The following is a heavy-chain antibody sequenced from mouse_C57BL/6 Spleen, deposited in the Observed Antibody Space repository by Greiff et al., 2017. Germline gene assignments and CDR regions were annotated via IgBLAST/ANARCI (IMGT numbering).Heavy chain of an antibody. CDR2: IYPGSGST. V-gene: IGHV1-55*01. J-gene: IGHJ3*01. D-gene: IGHD1-1*01. CDR1: GYTFTSYW. Sequence: QVQLQQPGAELVKPGASVKMSCKASGYTFTSYWITWVKQRPGQGLEWIGDIYPGSGSTNYNEKFKSKATLTVDTSSSTAYMQLSSLTSEDSAVYYCAREGYYYGSRWFAYWGQGTLVTVSA. CDR3: AREGYYYGSRWFAY.